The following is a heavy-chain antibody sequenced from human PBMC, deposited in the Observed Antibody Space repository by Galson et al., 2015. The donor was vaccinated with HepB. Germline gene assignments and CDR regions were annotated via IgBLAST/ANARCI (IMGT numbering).Heavy chain of an antibody. D-gene: IGHD4-17*01. CDR1: GFIFDDYT. V-gene: IGHV3-9*01. J-gene: IGHJ3*01. CDR2: ISWNSGNI. CDR3: AKDMGHGDYGWAFDV. Sequence: SLRLSCAASGFIFDDYTMHWVRQVPGKGLEWVSRISWNSGNIGYADSVKGRFTISRDNAENSLYLQMDSLRAEDTDLYYCAKDMGHGDYGWAFDVWGQGTMVIVSS.